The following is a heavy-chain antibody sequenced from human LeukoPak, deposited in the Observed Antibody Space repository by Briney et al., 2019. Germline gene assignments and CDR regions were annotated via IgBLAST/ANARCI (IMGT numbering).Heavy chain of an antibody. Sequence: ASETLSLTCTVSGGSISSSSYYWGWIRQPPGKGLEWIGSIYYSGSTYYNPSLKSRVTISVETSKNQFSLNLSSVTAADTAVYYCARGRLARSPYFDYWGQGTLVTVSS. D-gene: IGHD6-19*01. J-gene: IGHJ4*02. CDR1: GGSISSSSYY. V-gene: IGHV4-39*07. CDR3: ARGRLARSPYFDY. CDR2: IYYSGST.